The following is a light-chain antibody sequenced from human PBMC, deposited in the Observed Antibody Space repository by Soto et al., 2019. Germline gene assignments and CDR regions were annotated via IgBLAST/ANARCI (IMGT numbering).Light chain of an antibody. CDR1: QSISKW. Sequence: IHMTKSPSTLSASVGDRVTMTCRASQSISKWLAWYQQKPGTAPKLLIYDASNLESGVPSRFSGSGSGTEFTLTIRSLQPDDFATYYCQQYYSYSPLTFGGGTKVDIK. CDR3: QQYYSYSPLT. V-gene: IGKV1-5*01. J-gene: IGKJ4*01. CDR2: DAS.